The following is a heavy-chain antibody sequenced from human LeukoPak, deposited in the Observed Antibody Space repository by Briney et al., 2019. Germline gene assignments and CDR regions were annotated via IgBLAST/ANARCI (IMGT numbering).Heavy chain of an antibody. Sequence: PSETLSLTCTVSGGSISSYYWSWLRQPPGKGLEWIGYIYFNGNTNYNPSLKSRVTISLDTSRNQFSLKLSSMTAADTAVYYCAREVDTVMAYFDYWGQGTLVTVSS. CDR3: AREVDTVMAYFDY. V-gene: IGHV4-59*01. D-gene: IGHD5-18*01. J-gene: IGHJ4*02. CDR1: GGSISSYY. CDR2: IYFNGNT.